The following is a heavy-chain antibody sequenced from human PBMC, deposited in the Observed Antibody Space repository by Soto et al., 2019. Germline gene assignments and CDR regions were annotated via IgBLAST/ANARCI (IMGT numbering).Heavy chain of an antibody. CDR1: GFTFSGSA. CDR2: IRSKANSYAT. J-gene: IGHJ4*02. D-gene: IGHD6-19*01. CDR3: TRLSGWSEEC. Sequence: EVQLVESGGGLVQPGGSRKLSCAASGFTFSGSAMHFVRQASGKGLEWVGRIRSKANSYATAYAASVKGRFTISRDDSKNTAYLQMNSLKTEETAVYYCTRLSGWSEECWGQGTLVTVSS. V-gene: IGHV3-73*02.